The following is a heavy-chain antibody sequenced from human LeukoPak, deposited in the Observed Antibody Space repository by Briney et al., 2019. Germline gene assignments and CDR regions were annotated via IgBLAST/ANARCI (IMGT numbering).Heavy chain of an antibody. Sequence: SETLSLTCAVNGGSFSGYYWSWIRQPPGKGLEWIGEINHSGSTNYNPSLKSRVTISVDTSKNQFSLKLSSVTAADTAVYYCASGVSGTSIDYWGQGTLVTVSS. J-gene: IGHJ4*02. CDR3: ASGVSGTSIDY. V-gene: IGHV4-34*01. CDR2: INHSGST. CDR1: GGSFSGYY. D-gene: IGHD1-14*01.